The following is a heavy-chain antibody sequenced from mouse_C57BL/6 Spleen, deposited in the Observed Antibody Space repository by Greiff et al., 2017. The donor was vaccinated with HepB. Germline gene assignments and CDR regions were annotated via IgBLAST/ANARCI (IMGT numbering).Heavy chain of an antibody. D-gene: IGHD1-1*01. Sequence: QVQLQHSGAELVKPGASVKISCKASGYAFSSYWMNWVQQRPGKGLEWIGQIYTGDGDTNYNGKFKGKATLTADKSSSTAYMQLSSLTSEDSAFYFCARGSNSDYWGQGTTLTVSS. CDR3: ARGSNSDY. V-gene: IGHV1-80*01. CDR2: IYTGDGDT. J-gene: IGHJ2*01. CDR1: GYAFSSYW.